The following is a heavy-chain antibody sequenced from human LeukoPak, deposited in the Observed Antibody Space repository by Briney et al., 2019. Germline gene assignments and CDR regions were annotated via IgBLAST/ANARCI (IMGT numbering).Heavy chain of an antibody. V-gene: IGHV4-30-4*08. CDR2: IYYSGST. J-gene: IGHJ3*02. Sequence: SETLSHTCTVSGGSISSGDYYWCWIRQPPGKGLEWIGYIYYSGSTYYNPSLKSRVTISVDTSKNQFSLKLSSVTAADTAVYYCARGGTYYYDSSGYPSDAFDIWGQGTMVTVSS. CDR3: ARGGTYYYDSSGYPSDAFDI. D-gene: IGHD3-22*01. CDR1: GGSISSGDYY.